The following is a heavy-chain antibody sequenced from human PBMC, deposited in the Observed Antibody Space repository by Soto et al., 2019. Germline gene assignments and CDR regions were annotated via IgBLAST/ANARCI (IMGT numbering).Heavy chain of an antibody. CDR1: GYTFTSYD. V-gene: IGHV1-8*01. D-gene: IGHD6-19*01. Sequence: ASVEVSCKASGYTFTSYDINWVRQATGQGLEWMGWMNPNSGNTGYAQKFQGRVTMTRNTSISTAYMELSSLRSEDTAVYYCARGRRAVSYADDFDIWGQGTMVTVSS. J-gene: IGHJ3*02. CDR3: ARGRRAVSYADDFDI. CDR2: MNPNSGNT.